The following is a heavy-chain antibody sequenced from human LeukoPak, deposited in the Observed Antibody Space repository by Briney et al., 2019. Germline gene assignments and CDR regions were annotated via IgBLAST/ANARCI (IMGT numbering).Heavy chain of an antibody. J-gene: IGHJ4*02. Sequence: GGTLRLSCAASGFTFDDYAMHWVRQAPGKGLEWVSGISWNSGSIGYADSVKGRFTISRDNAENSLYLQMNSLRAEDTALYYCEKEPAPAPFDYGGQETLVPVSS. CDR1: GFTFDDYA. CDR2: ISWNSGSI. CDR3: EKEPAPAPFDY. V-gene: IGHV3-9*01. D-gene: IGHD2-2*01.